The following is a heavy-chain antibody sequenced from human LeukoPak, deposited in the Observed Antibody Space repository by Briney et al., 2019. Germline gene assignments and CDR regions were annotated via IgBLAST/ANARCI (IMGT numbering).Heavy chain of an antibody. V-gene: IGHV3-23*01. CDR1: GFTFSSYA. CDR2: ISGSGGST. Sequence: GGSLRLSCAASGFTFSSYAMSWVRQAPGKGLEWVSAISGSGGSTYYADSVKGRFTISRDNSKNTLYLQMNSLRAGDTAVYYCAKDFASGWYSALFGYWGQGTLVTVSS. CDR3: AKDFASGWYSALFGY. J-gene: IGHJ4*02. D-gene: IGHD6-19*01.